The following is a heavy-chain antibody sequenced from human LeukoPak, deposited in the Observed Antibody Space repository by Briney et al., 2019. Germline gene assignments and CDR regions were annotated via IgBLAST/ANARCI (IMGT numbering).Heavy chain of an antibody. CDR3: ARAPTSEQQLQFDY. J-gene: IGHJ4*02. D-gene: IGHD6-13*01. CDR2: ISSTSTYI. CDR1: GFIFSSYS. Sequence: RGSLRLSCAASGFIFSSYSMNWVRQAPGKGLEWVSSISSTSTYIYYADSVKGRFTISRDYPKNSLYLQMNSLRAEDTAVYYCARAPTSEQQLQFDYWGQGTLVTVSS. V-gene: IGHV3-21*01.